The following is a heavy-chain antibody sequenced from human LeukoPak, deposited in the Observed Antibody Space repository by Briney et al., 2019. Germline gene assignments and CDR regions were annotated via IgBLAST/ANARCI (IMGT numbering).Heavy chain of an antibody. Sequence: ASVKVSCKASGYTFTSYGISWVRRAPGQGLEWMGWIIAYNGNTNYAQKLQGRVTMTTDTSTSTAYMELRSLRSDDTAVYYCARDSGIAAAGTVGYWGQGTLVTVSS. CDR1: GYTFTSYG. D-gene: IGHD6-13*01. J-gene: IGHJ4*02. V-gene: IGHV1-18*01. CDR2: IIAYNGNT. CDR3: ARDSGIAAAGTVGY.